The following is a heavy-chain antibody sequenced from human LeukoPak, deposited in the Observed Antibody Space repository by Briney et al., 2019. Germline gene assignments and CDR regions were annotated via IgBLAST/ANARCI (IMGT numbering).Heavy chain of an antibody. CDR3: ARVRFYDILTGYPYYMDV. J-gene: IGHJ6*03. CDR1: GYTFTGYY. Sequence: ASVTVSCKASGYTFTGYYMHWVRQAPGQGLEWMGWINPNSGDTNYAQKFQARVTMTRDTSIGTAYMELSRLRSDDTAVYYCARVRFYDILTGYPYYMDVWGKGTTVTISS. V-gene: IGHV1-2*02. D-gene: IGHD3-9*01. CDR2: INPNSGDT.